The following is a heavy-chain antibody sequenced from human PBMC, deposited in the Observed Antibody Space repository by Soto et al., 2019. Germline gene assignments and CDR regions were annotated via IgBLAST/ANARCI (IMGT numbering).Heavy chain of an antibody. Sequence: QVQLQESGPGLVKPSETLSLTCTVSGGSISSYYWRWIRQPPGKGLEWIGYIYYSGSTNYNPSLKNRVTISVDTSKNQFSLKLSSVTAADTAVYYCARRYGYSFDYWGQGTLVTVSS. D-gene: IGHD1-1*01. CDR3: ARRYGYSFDY. CDR1: GGSISSYY. V-gene: IGHV4-59*08. J-gene: IGHJ4*02. CDR2: IYYSGST.